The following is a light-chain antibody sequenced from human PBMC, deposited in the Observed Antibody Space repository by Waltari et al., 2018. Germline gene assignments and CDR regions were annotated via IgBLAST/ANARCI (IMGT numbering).Light chain of an antibody. CDR1: QSVSTY. Sequence: EIVLTQSPATLSLSPGERATLSCRASQSVSTYLAWYQQKPGQAPRLLIYDASNRATGIPARFSGSGSGTDVTLTISSLEPEDVAVYYCQQRSNWPPLTFGGGTKVEI. J-gene: IGKJ4*01. CDR2: DAS. CDR3: QQRSNWPPLT. V-gene: IGKV3-11*01.